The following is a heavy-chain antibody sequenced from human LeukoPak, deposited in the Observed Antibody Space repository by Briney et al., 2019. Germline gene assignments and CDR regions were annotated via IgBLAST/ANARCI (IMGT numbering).Heavy chain of an antibody. CDR2: ISGSGGST. Sequence: GGSLRLSCAASGFTFSSYAMSWVRQAPGKGLEWVSAISGSGGSTYYADSVKGRFTISRDNSKNTLYLQMNSPRAEDTAVYYCAKIGSGSYHAFDIWGQGTMVTVSS. CDR3: AKIGSGSYHAFDI. D-gene: IGHD3-10*01. CDR1: GFTFSSYA. V-gene: IGHV3-23*01. J-gene: IGHJ3*02.